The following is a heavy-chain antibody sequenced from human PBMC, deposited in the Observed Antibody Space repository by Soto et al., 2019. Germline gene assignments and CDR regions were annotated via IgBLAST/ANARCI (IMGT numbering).Heavy chain of an antibody. CDR3: ARAQGYSHPPYYFAY. Sequence: ASVKVSCKASGYTFTSYGISWVRQAPGQGLEWMGWINAYNGNTNYAQKLQGRVTMTTDTSTSTAYMELRSLRSDDTAVYYCARAQGYSHPPYYFAYWAQGTLVTVSS. CDR1: GYTFTSYG. V-gene: IGHV1-18*01. CDR2: INAYNGNT. D-gene: IGHD1-26*01. J-gene: IGHJ4*02.